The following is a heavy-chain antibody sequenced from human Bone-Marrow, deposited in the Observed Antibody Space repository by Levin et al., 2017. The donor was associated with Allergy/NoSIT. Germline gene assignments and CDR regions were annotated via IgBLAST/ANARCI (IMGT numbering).Heavy chain of an antibody. CDR2: ISSSSNII. CDR1: GFTFSSYG. Sequence: LSLTCAASGFTFSSYGMNWVRQAPGKGLEWVSYISSSSNIIYYADSVKGRFAISRDNAENSLYLQMNSLRDEDTAVYYCARKYSDYLDYWGQGTLVTVSS. J-gene: IGHJ4*02. D-gene: IGHD4-11*01. V-gene: IGHV3-48*02. CDR3: ARKYSDYLDY.